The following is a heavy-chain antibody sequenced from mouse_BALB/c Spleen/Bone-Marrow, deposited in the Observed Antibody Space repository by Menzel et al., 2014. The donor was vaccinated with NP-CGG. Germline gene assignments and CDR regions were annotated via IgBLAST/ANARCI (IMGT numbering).Heavy chain of an antibody. CDR3: ARGQLLAY. CDR1: GYIFTSYN. J-gene: IGHJ3*01. V-gene: IGHV1-12*01. D-gene: IGHD3-3*01. CDR2: IYPGNGGT. Sequence: QSGAELVRSGASVKMSCKASGYIFTSYNIHWVKRTPGQGLEWIGHIYPGNGGTNYNQKFKGKATLTADTSSSTAYMQISSLTSEDSAVYFCARGQLLAYWGQGTLVTVSA.